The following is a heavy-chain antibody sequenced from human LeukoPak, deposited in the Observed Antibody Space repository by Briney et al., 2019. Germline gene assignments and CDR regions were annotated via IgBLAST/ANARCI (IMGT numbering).Heavy chain of an antibody. V-gene: IGHV3-9*01. D-gene: IGHD5-12*01. Sequence: PGGSLRLSCAASGFTFDDYAMHWVRQAPGKGLEWVSGISWNSGSIGYADSVKGRFTISRDNAKNSLYLQMNSLRAEDTALYYCAKGLVAIASSLDYWGQGTLVTVSS. CDR2: ISWNSGSI. CDR3: AKGLVAIASSLDY. CDR1: GFTFDDYA. J-gene: IGHJ4*02.